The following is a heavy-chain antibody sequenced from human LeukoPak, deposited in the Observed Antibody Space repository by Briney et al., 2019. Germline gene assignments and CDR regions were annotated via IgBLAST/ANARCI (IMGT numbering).Heavy chain of an antibody. CDR2: ISGSGTNT. D-gene: IGHD2-21*02. CDR1: EFTFSNYA. J-gene: IGHJ4*02. V-gene: IGHV3-23*01. Sequence: GGSLRLSCAASEFTFSNYAMSWVRQAPGKGLEWVSAISGSGTNTYYADSVEGRFTISRDNSKDTLFLQMHSLRPGDTAVYYCVREDTPATANYWGQGTLVTISS. CDR3: VREDTPATANY.